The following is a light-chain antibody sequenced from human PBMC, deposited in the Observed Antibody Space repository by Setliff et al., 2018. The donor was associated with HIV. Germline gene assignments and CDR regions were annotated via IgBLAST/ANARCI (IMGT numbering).Light chain of an antibody. J-gene: IGLJ2*01. V-gene: IGLV2-14*01. CDR3: SSYTSNTTVI. CDR2: EVT. Sequence: QSALTQPASVSGPPGQSITISCTGTSSDVGGYNFVSWYQQHPGKAPKLMIYEVTNRPSGVSNRFSGSKSDNTASLTISGLQAEDEADYCCSSYTSNTTVIFGGGTKVTVL. CDR1: SSDVGGYNF.